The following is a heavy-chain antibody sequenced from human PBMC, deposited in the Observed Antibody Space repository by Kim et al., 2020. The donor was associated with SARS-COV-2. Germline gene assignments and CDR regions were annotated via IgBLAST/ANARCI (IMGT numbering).Heavy chain of an antibody. CDR3: ARTAWGYSGYDSPPYYFDY. D-gene: IGHD5-12*01. J-gene: IGHJ4*02. CDR1: GGSISSYY. Sequence: SETLSLTCTVSGGSISSYYWSWIRQPPGKGLEWIGYIYYSGSTNYNPSLKSRVTISVDTSKNQFSLKLSSVTAADTAVYYCARTAWGYSGYDSPPYYFDYWGQGTLVTVSS. CDR2: IYYSGST. V-gene: IGHV4-59*01.